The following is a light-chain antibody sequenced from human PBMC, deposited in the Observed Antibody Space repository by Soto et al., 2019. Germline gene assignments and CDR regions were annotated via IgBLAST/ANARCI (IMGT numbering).Light chain of an antibody. J-gene: IGKJ1*01. CDR1: QSISSS. CDR3: QQYYSYPRT. Sequence: DIQMSQSPSTLSASVGDRVTITCRASQSISSSLAWYQQKPGKAPKLLIYDASSLESGVPSRFSGSGSGTEFTLTISSLQPDDFATYYCQQYYSYPRTFGQGTKVDIK. V-gene: IGKV1-5*01. CDR2: DAS.